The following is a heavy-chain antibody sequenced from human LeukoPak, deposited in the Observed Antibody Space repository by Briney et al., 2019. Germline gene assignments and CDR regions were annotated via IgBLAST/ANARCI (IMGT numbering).Heavy chain of an antibody. CDR3: ARGIAAAEVWFDP. V-gene: IGHV1-8*01. D-gene: IGHD6-13*01. CDR2: MNPNSGNT. CDR1: GYTFTSYD. Sequence: GASVKVSCKASGYTFTSYDINWVRQATGQGPEWMGWMNPNSGNTGYAQKFQGRVTMTRNTSISTAYVELSSLRSEDTAVYYCARGIAAAEVWFDPWGQGTLVTVSS. J-gene: IGHJ5*02.